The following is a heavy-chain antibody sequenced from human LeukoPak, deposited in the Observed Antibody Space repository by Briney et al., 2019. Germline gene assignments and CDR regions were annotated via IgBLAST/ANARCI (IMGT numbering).Heavy chain of an antibody. CDR1: GDSISSYY. CDR3: ARDGGGYSYGEFDY. J-gene: IGHJ4*02. D-gene: IGHD5-18*01. V-gene: IGHV4-59*01. Sequence: SETLSLTCTVSGDSISSYYWSWIRQPPGKGLEWIGYIYYSGSTNYNPSLKSRVTISIDTSKNQFSLNLSSVTAADTAVHYCARDGGGYSYGEFDYWGQGTLVTVSS. CDR2: IYYSGST.